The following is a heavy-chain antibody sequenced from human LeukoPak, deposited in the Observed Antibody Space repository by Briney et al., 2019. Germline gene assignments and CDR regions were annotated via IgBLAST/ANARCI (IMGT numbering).Heavy chain of an antibody. D-gene: IGHD3-22*01. CDR2: ISGSGGST. Sequence: SGGSLRLSCAASGFTFSSYAMSWVRQAPGKGLEWVSVISGSGGSTYYADSVKGRFTISRDNSKNTLYLQMNSLRAEDTAIYYCAKDTYDNSANWFDPWGQGTLVTVSS. J-gene: IGHJ5*02. V-gene: IGHV3-23*01. CDR3: AKDTYDNSANWFDP. CDR1: GFTFSSYA.